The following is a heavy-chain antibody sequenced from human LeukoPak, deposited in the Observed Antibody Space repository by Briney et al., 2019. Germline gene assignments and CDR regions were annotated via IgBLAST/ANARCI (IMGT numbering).Heavy chain of an antibody. CDR2: IGISSGNT. V-gene: IGHV3-48*01. CDR1: GFTFSSYS. D-gene: IGHD2-2*01. Sequence: GGSLRLSCAASGFTFSSYSMNWVRQAPGKGLEWISYIGISSGNTKYADSVKGRFTISGDKAKNSVYLQMNSLRAEDTAVYYCARDTKYAFDNWGQGTLVTVSS. CDR3: ARDTKYAFDN. J-gene: IGHJ4*02.